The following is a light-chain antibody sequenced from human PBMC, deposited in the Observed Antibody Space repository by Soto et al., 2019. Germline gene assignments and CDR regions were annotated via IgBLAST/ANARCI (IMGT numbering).Light chain of an antibody. J-gene: IGLJ1*01. CDR1: SSNIGSNT. CDR3: AAWEATLNRPV. CDR2: SSN. V-gene: IGLV1-44*01. Sequence: QSVLTQPPSASGTPGQRVTISCSGSSSNIGSNTVNWYQQLPGTAPKLLIYSSNQRPSGVPDRFSGSKSGTSASLAISGLQSGDEADYYCAAWEATLNRPVFWTGTKLTVL.